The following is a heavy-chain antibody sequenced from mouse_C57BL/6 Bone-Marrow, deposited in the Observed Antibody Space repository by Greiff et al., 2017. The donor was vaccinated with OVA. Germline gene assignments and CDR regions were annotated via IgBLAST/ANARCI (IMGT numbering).Heavy chain of an antibody. J-gene: IGHJ3*01. D-gene: IGHD4-1*01. V-gene: IGHV14-4*01. Sequence: VQLKESGAELVKPGASVKLSCTASGFNIKDDYMHWVKQRPEQGLEWIGWIDPENGDTEYASKFQGKATITADTSSNTAYLQLSSLTSEDTAVYYCTILGLFAYWGQGTLVTVSA. CDR2: IDPENGDT. CDR3: TILGLFAY. CDR1: GFNIKDDY.